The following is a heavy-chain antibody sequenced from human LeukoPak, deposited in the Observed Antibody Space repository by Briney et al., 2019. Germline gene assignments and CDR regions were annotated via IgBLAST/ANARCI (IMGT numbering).Heavy chain of an antibody. CDR2: NYSGGST. D-gene: IGHD3-16*02. V-gene: IGHV3-53*01. CDR3: ARGVGDYVWGSYLLY. Sequence: PGGSLRLSCAASGFTVSSNYMSWVRQAPGKGLEWVSVNYSGGSTYYAESVKGRFTISRDNSKNTLYLQMNSLRAEDTAVYYCARGVGDYVWGSYLLYWGQGTLVTVSS. J-gene: IGHJ4*02. CDR1: GFTVSSNY.